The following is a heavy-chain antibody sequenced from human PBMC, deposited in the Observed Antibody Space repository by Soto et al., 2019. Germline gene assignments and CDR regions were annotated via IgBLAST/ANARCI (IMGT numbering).Heavy chain of an antibody. Sequence: QVQLLQSGAEVKKPGSSVRVSCEASGGTFRTYAISWVRQAPGQGLEWMGEIIPIFGKVNYAQKFQGRVTIPADESTATLNMDLRSLTSEDTAVYYCAKGAVAGTPTSYYYYGMDVWGQGTTVPVS. CDR1: GGTFRTYA. CDR3: AKGAVAGTPTSYYYYGMDV. J-gene: IGHJ6*02. CDR2: IIPIFGKV. D-gene: IGHD6-19*01. V-gene: IGHV1-69*12.